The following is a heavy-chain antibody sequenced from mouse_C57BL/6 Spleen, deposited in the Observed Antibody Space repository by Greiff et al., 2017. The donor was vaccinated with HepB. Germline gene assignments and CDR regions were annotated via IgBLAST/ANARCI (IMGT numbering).Heavy chain of an antibody. V-gene: IGHV1-20*01. D-gene: IGHD2-3*01. CDR2: INPYNGDT. CDR1: GYSFTGYF. Sequence: VQLQQSGPELVKPGDSVKISCKASGYSFTGYFMNWVMQSHGKSLEWIGRINPYNGDTFYNQKFKGKATLTVDKSSSTAHMELRSLTSEDSAVYYCARANYDGYVAWFAYGGQGTLVTVSA. J-gene: IGHJ3*01. CDR3: ARANYDGYVAWFAY.